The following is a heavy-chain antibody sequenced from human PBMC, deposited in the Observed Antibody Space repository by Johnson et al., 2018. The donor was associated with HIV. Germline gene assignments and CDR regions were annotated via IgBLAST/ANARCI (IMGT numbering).Heavy chain of an antibody. CDR3: ARDIAPLAGRDAFDI. J-gene: IGHJ3*02. D-gene: IGHD6-13*01. V-gene: IGHV3-7*05. CDR1: GFTFSTYW. CDR2: IKQDGSEK. Sequence: MQLVESGGGLVQPGGSLRLSCTASGFTFSTYWMSWVRQAPGKGLEWVANIKQDGSEKYYVDSVKGRFTISRDNAKNSLYLQMNSLRAEDTAVYDCARDIAPLAGRDAFDIWGQGTMVSVSS.